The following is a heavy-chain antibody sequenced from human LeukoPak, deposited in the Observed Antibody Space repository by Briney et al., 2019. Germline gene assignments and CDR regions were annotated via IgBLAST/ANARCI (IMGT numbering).Heavy chain of an antibody. Sequence: SETLSLTCTVSGGSISSGSYYWSWIRQPAGKGLEWIGRIYTSGSTNYNPSLKGRVTISVDTPKNQFSLKLSSVTAADTAVYYCARVGYDFWSGLEYGMDVWGQGTTVTVSS. D-gene: IGHD3-3*01. J-gene: IGHJ6*02. V-gene: IGHV4-61*02. CDR2: IYTSGST. CDR1: GGSISSGSYY. CDR3: ARVGYDFWSGLEYGMDV.